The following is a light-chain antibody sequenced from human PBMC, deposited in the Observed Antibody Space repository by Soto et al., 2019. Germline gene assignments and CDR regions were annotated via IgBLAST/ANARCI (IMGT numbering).Light chain of an antibody. CDR1: NSDIGAYNY. J-gene: IGLJ3*02. CDR2: DVS. Sequence: QSALTQPASVSGSPGQSITISCTGSNSDIGAYNYVSWYQQHPGKAPKLMIFDVSNRPSGVSNRFSGSKSGNTASLTISWVQTEDEANYYCNSYTRSSTWVFGGGTKLTVL. V-gene: IGLV2-14*03. CDR3: NSYTRSSTWV.